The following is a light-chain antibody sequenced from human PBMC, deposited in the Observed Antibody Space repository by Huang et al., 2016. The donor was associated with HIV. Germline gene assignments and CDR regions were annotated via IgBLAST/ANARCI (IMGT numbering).Light chain of an antibody. CDR1: QSVKNNY. CDR2: GAS. J-gene: IGKJ1*01. CDR3: QQYGSSPKT. V-gene: IGKV3-20*01. Sequence: EIVLTQSPGTLSLSPGERATLSCRASQSVKNNYLAWYQQKPGQAPRLLIYGASSRATGIPDRFSGSGSGTDFTLTINRLEPEDFAVFYCQQYGSSPKTFGQGTKVEI.